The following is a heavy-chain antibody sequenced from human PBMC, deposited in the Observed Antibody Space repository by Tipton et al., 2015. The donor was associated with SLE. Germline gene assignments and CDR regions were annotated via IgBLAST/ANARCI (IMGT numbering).Heavy chain of an antibody. D-gene: IGHD2-2*01. CDR3: ASTFCNSTSCYRFVP. Sequence: TLSLTCTVSRGSIGNNYWNWIRQSTGQGLEWIGRFYTDGSTRHKPSLESRLSPSFESRVTISADTSKNQFSLKLSSVTAADTAVYYCASTFCNSTSCYRFVPWGQGTLVTVSA. CDR2: FYTDGST. V-gene: IGHV4-4*07. J-gene: IGHJ5*02. CDR1: RGSIGNNY.